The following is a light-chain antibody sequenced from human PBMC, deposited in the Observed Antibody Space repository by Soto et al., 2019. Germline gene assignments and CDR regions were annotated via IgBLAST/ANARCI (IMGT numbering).Light chain of an antibody. Sequence: QSALTQAASVSGSPGQSITISCTGTSSDVGNYDYVSWYQQYPGKAPKLMIYAVSRRPSGVSNRFSGSKSGNTASLTISGLQAEDEADYYCTSYTPSSTYVFGTGTKLTVL. CDR2: AVS. CDR1: SSDVGNYDY. J-gene: IGLJ1*01. CDR3: TSYTPSSTYV. V-gene: IGLV2-14*03.